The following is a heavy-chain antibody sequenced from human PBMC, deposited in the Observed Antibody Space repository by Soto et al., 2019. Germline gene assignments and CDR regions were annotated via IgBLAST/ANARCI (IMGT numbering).Heavy chain of an antibody. J-gene: IGHJ5*02. CDR2: IYYTGDT. D-gene: IGHD3-9*01. Sequence: SETLSLTCTVSGGSISSDYWGWIRQPPGKGLEWIGYIYYTGDTNYNPSLKSRVTMSVDTSKNQFSLKLSSVTAADTAVYYCARVTSNYDIETGYPQWPDPWGQGTLVTVSS. CDR3: ARVTSNYDIETGYPQWPDP. CDR1: GGSISSDY. V-gene: IGHV4-59*01.